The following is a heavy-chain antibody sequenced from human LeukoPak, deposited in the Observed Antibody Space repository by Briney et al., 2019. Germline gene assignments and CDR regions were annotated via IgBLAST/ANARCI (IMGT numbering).Heavy chain of an antibody. Sequence: SETLSLTCTVSGGSISSAAYYWNWIRQHPGKGLEWIGYIYHSGITNYNPSLKSRVTISVDTSKNQFSLKLSSVTAADTAVYYCARGRGYSYGVDSWGQGTLVTVSS. D-gene: IGHD5-18*01. V-gene: IGHV4-31*03. CDR3: ARGRGYSYGVDS. CDR2: IYHSGIT. CDR1: GGSISSAAYY. J-gene: IGHJ4*02.